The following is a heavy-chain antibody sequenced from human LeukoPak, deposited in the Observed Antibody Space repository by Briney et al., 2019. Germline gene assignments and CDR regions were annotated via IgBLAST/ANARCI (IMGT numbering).Heavy chain of an antibody. CDR2: IYSGGST. J-gene: IGHJ4*02. CDR3: AKVRRGRVVVAATYFDY. Sequence: TGGSLRLSCAASGFTFSYAWMSWVRQAPGKGLEWVSVIYSGGSTYYADSVKGRFTISRDNSKNTLYLQMNSLRAEDTAVYYCAKVRRGRVVVAATYFDYWGQGTLVTVSS. D-gene: IGHD2-15*01. V-gene: IGHV3-66*01. CDR1: GFTFSYAW.